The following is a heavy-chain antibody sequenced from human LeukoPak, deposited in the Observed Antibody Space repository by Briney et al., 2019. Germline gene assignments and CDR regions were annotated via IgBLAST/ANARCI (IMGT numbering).Heavy chain of an antibody. J-gene: IGHJ4*02. CDR2: INHSGST. V-gene: IGHV4-34*01. D-gene: IGHD3-22*01. Sequence: SETLSLTCAVCGGSFSGYYWSWIRQPPGKGLEWIGEINHSGSTNYNPSLKSRVTISVDTSKNQFSLKLSSVTAADTAVYYCASTLYLYYYDSSGYYYWGQGTLVTVSS. CDR1: GGSFSGYY. CDR3: ASTLYLYYYDSSGYYY.